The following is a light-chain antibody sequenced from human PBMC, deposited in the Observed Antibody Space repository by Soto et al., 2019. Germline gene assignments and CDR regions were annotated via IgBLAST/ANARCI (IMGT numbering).Light chain of an antibody. CDR2: YDS. CDR3: QVWDISSGHVV. Sequence: SYELTQPPSVSVAPGKTASVACGGSNIGSKSVHWYQKKSGQAPVLVIYYDSDRPSGIPERFSGSNSGNTATLTISRVEAGDEADYYCQVWDISSGHVVFGGGTKLTVL. J-gene: IGLJ3*02. CDR1: NIGSKS. V-gene: IGLV3-21*01.